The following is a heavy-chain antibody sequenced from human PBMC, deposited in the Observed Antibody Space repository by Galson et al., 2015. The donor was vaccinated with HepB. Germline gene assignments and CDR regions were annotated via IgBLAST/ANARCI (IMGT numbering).Heavy chain of an antibody. D-gene: IGHD7-27*01. CDR2: IIPILGIA. J-gene: IGHJ3*02. CDR1: GGTFSSYT. Sequence: SVKVSCKASGGTFSSYTISWVRQAPGQGLEWMGRIIPILGIANYAQKFQGRVTITADKSTSTAYMELSSLRSEDTAVYYCARVLRWGPGDEQGVSAFDIWGQGTMVTVSS. CDR3: ARVLRWGPGDEQGVSAFDI. V-gene: IGHV1-69*02.